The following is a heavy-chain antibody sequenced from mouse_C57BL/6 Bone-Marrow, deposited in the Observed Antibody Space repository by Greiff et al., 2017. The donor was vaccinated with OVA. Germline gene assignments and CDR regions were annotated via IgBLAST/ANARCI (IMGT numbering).Heavy chain of an antibody. CDR2: IDPSDSYT. CDR3: ARSGLHYDYDAAY. D-gene: IGHD2-4*01. CDR1: GYTFTSYW. J-gene: IGHJ3*01. V-gene: IGHV1-50*01. Sequence: VQLKQPGAELVKPGASVKLSCKASGYTFTSYWMQWVKQRPGQGLEWIGEIDPSDSYTNYNQKFKGKATLTVDTSSSTAYMQLSSLTSEDSAVYYCARSGLHYDYDAAYWGQGTLVTVSA.